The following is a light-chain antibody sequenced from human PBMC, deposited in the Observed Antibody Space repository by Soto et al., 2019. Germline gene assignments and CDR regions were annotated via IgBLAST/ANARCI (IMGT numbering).Light chain of an antibody. CDR1: SSDVGAYKY. J-gene: IGLJ2*01. CDR2: EVS. V-gene: IGLV2-8*01. Sequence: QSALTQPPSASGTPGQSVTISCTGTSSDVGAYKYVSWYQQCPGKAPNLMIYEVSKRHSVVPDRFSGSKSGNTAALTVSGLQAEDEADYYCSSHAGNNQLVFGGGTKLTVL. CDR3: SSHAGNNQLV.